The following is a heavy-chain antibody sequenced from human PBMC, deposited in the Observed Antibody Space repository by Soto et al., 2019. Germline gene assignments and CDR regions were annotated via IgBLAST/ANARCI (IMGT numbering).Heavy chain of an antibody. CDR1: GFTFSSYA. D-gene: IGHD6-13*01. CDR3: AKDREEYSSSWNWFDP. Sequence: PGGSLRLSCAASGFTFSSYAMSWVRQAPGKGLEWVSAISGSGGSTYYADSVKGRFTISRDNSKNTLYLQMNSLRAEDTAVYYCAKDREEYSSSWNWFDPWGQGTLVTVSS. V-gene: IGHV3-23*01. CDR2: ISGSGGST. J-gene: IGHJ5*02.